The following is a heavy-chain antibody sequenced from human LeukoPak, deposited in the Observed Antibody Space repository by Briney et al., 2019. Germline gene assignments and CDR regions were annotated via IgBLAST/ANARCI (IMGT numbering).Heavy chain of an antibody. Sequence: GGSLRLSCAASGFTFSSYGMHWVRQAPGKGLEWVAVISYDGSNKYYADSVKGRFTISRDNSKNTLYLQMNGLRTEDTAVYYCAGDPSVTPMVTFFDYWGQGTLVTVSS. V-gene: IGHV3-30*03. CDR3: AGDPSVTPMVTFFDY. CDR2: ISYDGSNK. J-gene: IGHJ4*02. D-gene: IGHD5-18*01. CDR1: GFTFSSYG.